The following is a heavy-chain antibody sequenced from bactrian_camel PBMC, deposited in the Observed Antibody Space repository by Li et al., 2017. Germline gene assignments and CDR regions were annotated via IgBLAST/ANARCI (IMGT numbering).Heavy chain of an antibody. Sequence: VQLVESGGGLVQPGGSLRLSCKFSGYVYTTNAMGWFRQAPGKEREGVAVIYKSGGRTYYADSVKGRFTISRDNAKNTLYLQMNSLKTEDTAVYYCASWDVTANAALSRMVSPEFGYWGEGTQVTVS. V-gene: IGHV3S54*01. CDR1: GYVYTTNA. D-gene: IGHD3*01. J-gene: IGHJ6*01. CDR2: IYKSGGRT. CDR3: ASWDVTANAALSRMVSPEFGY.